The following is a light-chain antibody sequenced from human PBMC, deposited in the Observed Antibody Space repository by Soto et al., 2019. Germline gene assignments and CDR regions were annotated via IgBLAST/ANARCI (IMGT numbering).Light chain of an antibody. V-gene: IGLV7-43*01. J-gene: IGLJ1*01. CDR1: TGIVTSDYF. Sequence: QAVVTQEPSLTVSPGGTVTLTCASSTGIVTSDYFPNWFQQKPGQAPRALIYGTNNKHSWTPARFSGSLLGGKAALTLSGVQPEDEAEYYCLLYYGGVQPFYVFGTGTKLTVL. CDR3: LLYYGGVQPFYV. CDR2: GTN.